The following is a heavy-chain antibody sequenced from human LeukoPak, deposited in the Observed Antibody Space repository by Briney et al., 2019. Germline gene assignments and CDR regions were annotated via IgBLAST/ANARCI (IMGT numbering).Heavy chain of an antibody. J-gene: IGHJ4*02. V-gene: IGHV3-21*01. CDR1: GFTFNDYS. Sequence: GGSLRLSCAASGFTFNDYSMNWVRQAPGKGLEWVSSISSSSTYIYYADSVKGRFTISRDNAKNSLYLQMNSLRVEDTAMYYCARDHYCTGTICYHPYWGQGTLVTVSS. D-gene: IGHD2-2*01. CDR3: ARDHYCTGTICYHPY. CDR2: ISSSSTYI.